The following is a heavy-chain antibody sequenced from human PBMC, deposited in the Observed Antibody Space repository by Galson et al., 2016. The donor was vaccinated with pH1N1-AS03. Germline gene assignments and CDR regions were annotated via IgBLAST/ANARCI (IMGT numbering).Heavy chain of an antibody. V-gene: IGHV3-21*01. D-gene: IGHD4-11*01. Sequence: SLRLSCASSGSSFSSDSMNWVRQAPGKGLEWVATISGSSHYIFYEDSVKGRFTISRDNAKRSVFLQMNSLRVEDTALYYCVRDSTETTGMDVWGQGNTVSVS. CDR1: GSSFSSDS. CDR3: VRDSTETTGMDV. J-gene: IGHJ6*02. CDR2: ISGSSHYI.